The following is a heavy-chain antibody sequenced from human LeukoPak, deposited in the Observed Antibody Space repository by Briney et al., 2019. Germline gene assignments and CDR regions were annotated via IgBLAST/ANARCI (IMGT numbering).Heavy chain of an antibody. CDR1: GFTVSSNY. J-gene: IGHJ3*02. CDR3: ARVGVRNDAFDM. CDR2: IYGGGNI. V-gene: IGHV3-53*01. Sequence: PGGSLRLSCAASGFTVSSNYMNWVRQAPGKGLERVSVIYGGGNIYYADSVKGRFTISRDNSKNTLYLQMNSLRAEDTAVYYCARVGVRNDAFDMWGQGTMVTVSS. D-gene: IGHD3-16*01.